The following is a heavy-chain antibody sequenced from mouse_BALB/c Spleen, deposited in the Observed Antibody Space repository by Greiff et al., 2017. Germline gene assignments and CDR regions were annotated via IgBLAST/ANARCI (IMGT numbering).Heavy chain of an antibody. V-gene: IGHV5-17*02. Sequence: EVQLVESGGGLVQPGGSRKLSCAASGFTFSSFGMHWVRQAPEKGLEWVAYISSGSSTIYYADTVKGRFTISRDNPKNTLFLQMTSLRSEDTAMYYCARRENYYGSSYVLYAMDYWGQGTSVTVSS. CDR3: ARRENYYGSSYVLYAMDY. CDR1: GFTFSSFG. CDR2: ISSGSSTI. D-gene: IGHD1-1*01. J-gene: IGHJ4*01.